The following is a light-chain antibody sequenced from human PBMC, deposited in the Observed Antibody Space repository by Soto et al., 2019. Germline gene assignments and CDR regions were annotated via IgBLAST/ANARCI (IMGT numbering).Light chain of an antibody. CDR2: HNS. CDR3: QSYDSSLSGSRV. Sequence: SVLTQPPSVSGAPGQRVTISCTGSSSNIGAGYDVHWYQQLPGTAPKLLIYHNSNRPSGVPDRFSGSKSGTSASLAITGLQAEDEADYYCQSYDSSLSGSRVFGTGTKVTV. CDR1: SSNIGAGYD. V-gene: IGLV1-40*01. J-gene: IGLJ1*01.